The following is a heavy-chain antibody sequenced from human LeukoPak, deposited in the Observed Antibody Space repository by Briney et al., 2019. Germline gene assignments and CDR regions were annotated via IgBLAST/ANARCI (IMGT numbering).Heavy chain of an antibody. CDR1: GGSISSSSYY. D-gene: IGHD3-9*01. J-gene: IGHJ4*02. CDR2: IYYGGNT. CDR3: ARVGYNLLTGYYKAWEVDY. V-gene: IGHV4-39*01. Sequence: PSETLPLTCTVSGGSISSSSYYWGWIRQPPGKGLEWIGSIYYGGNTYYNPSLKSRVTISVDTSKNQFSLKLSSVTAADTAVYYCARVGYNLLTGYYKAWEVDYRGQGTLVTVSS.